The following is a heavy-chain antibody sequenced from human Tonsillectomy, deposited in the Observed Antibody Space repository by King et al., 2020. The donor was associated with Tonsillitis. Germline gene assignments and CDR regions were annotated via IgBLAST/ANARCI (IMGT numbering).Heavy chain of an antibody. J-gene: IGHJ4*02. CDR3: ARGRRRQWLGPFDY. Sequence: QLQESGPGLVKPSQTLSLTCTVSGVSISSGSYYWSWIRQPAGKGLEWIGRIYTSGSTNYNPSLKSHVTISVNTSKNQFSLKLCSVTAADTAVYYCARGRRRQWLGPFDYWGQGTLVTVSS. V-gene: IGHV4-61*02. D-gene: IGHD6-19*01. CDR1: GVSISSGSYY. CDR2: IYTSGST.